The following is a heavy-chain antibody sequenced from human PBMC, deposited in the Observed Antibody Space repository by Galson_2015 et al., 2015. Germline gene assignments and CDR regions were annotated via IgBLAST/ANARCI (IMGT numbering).Heavy chain of an antibody. V-gene: IGHV1-24*01. CDR2: FDPEDGET. Sequence: SVKVSCKVSGYTLTELSTHWVRQAPGKGLEWMGGFDPEDGETIYAQKFQGRVTMTEDTSTDTAYMELSSLRSEDTAVYYCATYYDFWSGSDYWGQGTLVTVSS. D-gene: IGHD3-3*01. J-gene: IGHJ4*02. CDR3: ATYYDFWSGSDY. CDR1: GYTLTELS.